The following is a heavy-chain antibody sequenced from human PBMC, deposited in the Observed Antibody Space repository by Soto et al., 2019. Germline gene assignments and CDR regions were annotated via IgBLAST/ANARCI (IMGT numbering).Heavy chain of an antibody. D-gene: IGHD5-12*01. V-gene: IGHV3-7*03. CDR2: IKQDGREK. Sequence: GGALRLSCAASGFTFSSYWMHWVRQAPGKGLEWVDRIKQDGREKFYVDSVKGRFTISRDNADMSLYLQVNSLRAEDTAVYYCARGTTSGATYFGSWGQGTLVTVSS. CDR3: ARGTTSGATYFGS. J-gene: IGHJ4*02. CDR1: GFTFSSYW.